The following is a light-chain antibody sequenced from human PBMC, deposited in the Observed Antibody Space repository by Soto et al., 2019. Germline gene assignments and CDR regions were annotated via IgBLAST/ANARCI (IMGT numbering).Light chain of an antibody. Sequence: EIVLTQSPGTLPLSPGERATLSCRASQSVSSSYLAWYQQKPGQAPRLLIYGASSRATGIPDRFSGSGSGTDFTLTISRLEPEDFAVYYCQQYGSSPTFGGGTKVDIK. CDR2: GAS. CDR3: QQYGSSPT. J-gene: IGKJ4*01. CDR1: QSVSSSY. V-gene: IGKV3-20*01.